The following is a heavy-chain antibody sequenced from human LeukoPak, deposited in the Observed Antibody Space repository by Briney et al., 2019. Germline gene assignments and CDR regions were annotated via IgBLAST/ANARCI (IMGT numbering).Heavy chain of an antibody. CDR3: AKAGVQYFDNSCLYAFDF. CDR2: IYYSGNT. J-gene: IGHJ3*01. CDR1: GGSISSTSYN. V-gene: IGHV4-39*01. Sequence: SETLSLTCAVSGGSISSTSYNWAWLRQPPGRGLEWIGTIYYSGNTYHNPSLKSRVTMSVDTSRNQLSLKLSSVDAADTAVYYCAKAGVQYFDNSCLYAFDFWGQGTTVTVSS. D-gene: IGHD3-22*01.